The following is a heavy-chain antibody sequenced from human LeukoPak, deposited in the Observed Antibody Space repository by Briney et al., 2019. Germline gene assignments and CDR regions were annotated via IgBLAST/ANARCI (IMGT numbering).Heavy chain of an antibody. CDR1: GFTFSTYW. Sequence: PGRSLRLFCTASGFTFSTYWMSWVRQTPEKGLEWVANIKEDGSEEVYVDSVKGRFTISRDNAKSSLYLQMNSLRTEDTAVYYCARDPYSRSWSYGMDVWGQGTTVTVSS. CDR2: IKEDGSEE. D-gene: IGHD6-13*01. CDR3: ARDPYSRSWSYGMDV. V-gene: IGHV3-7*05. J-gene: IGHJ6*02.